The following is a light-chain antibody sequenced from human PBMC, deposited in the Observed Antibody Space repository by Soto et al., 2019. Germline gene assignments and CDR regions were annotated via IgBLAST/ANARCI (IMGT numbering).Light chain of an antibody. V-gene: IGKV1-27*01. Sequence: DIQMTQSPSSLSASVGDRVTITCRASQGSSNYLAWYQQQPGKVPKLLIYVASTLQSGVPSRFSGSGSGTDVTLTISSLQPEDVATYYCQKYNSAPWTFGQGTKVEIK. J-gene: IGKJ1*01. CDR3: QKYNSAPWT. CDR1: QGSSNY. CDR2: VAS.